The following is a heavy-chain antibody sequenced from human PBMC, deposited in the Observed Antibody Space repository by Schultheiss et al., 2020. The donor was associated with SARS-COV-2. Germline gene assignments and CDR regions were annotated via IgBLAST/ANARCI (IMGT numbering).Heavy chain of an antibody. J-gene: IGHJ6*02. V-gene: IGHV3-48*01. Sequence: GGSLRLSCAASGFTFSSYWMHWVRQAPGKGLEWISTISSTDSTKYYADSVKGRFTISRDNSKNTLYLQMNSLRAEDTAVYYCARATSRLGSSSIYYYAMDVWGQGTTVTVSS. CDR3: ARATSRLGSSSIYYYAMDV. D-gene: IGHD6-13*01. CDR1: GFTFSSYW. CDR2: ISSTDSTK.